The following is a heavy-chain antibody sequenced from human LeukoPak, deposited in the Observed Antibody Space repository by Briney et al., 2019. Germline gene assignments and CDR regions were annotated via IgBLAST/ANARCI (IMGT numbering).Heavy chain of an antibody. CDR2: INPNSGGT. V-gene: IGHV1-2*02. Sequence: ASVKVSCKASGYTFTSYGISWVRQAPGQGLEWMGWINPNSGGTNYAQKFQGRVTMTRDTSISTAYMELSRLRSDDTAVYYCARAITRSVRYYFDYWGQGTLVTVSS. J-gene: IGHJ4*02. CDR1: GYTFTSYG. D-gene: IGHD5-12*01. CDR3: ARAITRSVRYYFDY.